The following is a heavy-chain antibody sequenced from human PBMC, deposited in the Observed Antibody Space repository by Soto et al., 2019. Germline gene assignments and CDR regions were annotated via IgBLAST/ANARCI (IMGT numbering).Heavy chain of an antibody. Sequence: GGSLRLSCAASGFTFSSYAMNWVRQAPGKGLEWVSGITGSGGSTYYADSVKGRFTISRDNSKNTLHLQMNSLRAEDTALYYCAKDGRDPRPYYYYYNYMDVWGRGTTVTVSS. V-gene: IGHV3-23*01. CDR3: AKDGRDPRPYYYYYNYMDV. CDR1: GFTFSSYA. D-gene: IGHD2-21*02. CDR2: ITGSGGST. J-gene: IGHJ6*03.